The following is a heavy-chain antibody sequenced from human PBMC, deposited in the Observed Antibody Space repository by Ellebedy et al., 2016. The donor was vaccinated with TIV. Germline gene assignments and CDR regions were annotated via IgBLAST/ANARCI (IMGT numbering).Heavy chain of an antibody. V-gene: IGHV4-38-2*02. Sequence: MPSETLSLTCSVSGSSISSGYYWGWIRQPPGRGLEWLGSMFHSGSTYYSPSLKSRVTISVDTSKNQLSLRLNSVTAADTAVYYCARDGAGRWDYWGPGTLVTVSS. CDR3: ARDGAGRWDY. J-gene: IGHJ4*02. CDR2: MFHSGST. CDR1: GSSISSGYY. D-gene: IGHD4-23*01.